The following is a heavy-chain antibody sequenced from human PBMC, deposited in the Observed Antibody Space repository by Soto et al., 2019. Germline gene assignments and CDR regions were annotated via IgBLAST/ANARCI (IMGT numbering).Heavy chain of an antibody. J-gene: IGHJ4*02. CDR3: AREVAHYYYDSSGRIDY. V-gene: IGHV4-4*07. CDR1: GGSISSYY. CDR2: IYTSGST. D-gene: IGHD3-22*01. Sequence: SETLSLTCTVSGGSISSYYWSWIRQPAGKGLEWIGRIYTSGSTNYNPSLKSRVTMSVDTSKNQFSLKLSSVTAADTAVYYCAREVAHYYYDSSGRIDYWGQGTLVTVSS.